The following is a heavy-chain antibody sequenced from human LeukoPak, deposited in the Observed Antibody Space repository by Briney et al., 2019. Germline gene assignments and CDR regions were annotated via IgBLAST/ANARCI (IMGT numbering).Heavy chain of an antibody. D-gene: IGHD3-10*01. Sequence: ASVKVSCKASGYTCTGYYMHWVRQAPGQGLEWMGMINPTGGSRGNAQKFQGRVTMTREVSTSTDYIVLSSSGSEDHTTLYCGRENSVRDNAWWFGPWGQRTLVTVSS. CDR1: GYTCTGYY. V-gene: IGHV1-46*01. CDR3: GRENSVRDNAWWFGP. CDR2: INPTGGSR. J-gene: IGHJ5*02.